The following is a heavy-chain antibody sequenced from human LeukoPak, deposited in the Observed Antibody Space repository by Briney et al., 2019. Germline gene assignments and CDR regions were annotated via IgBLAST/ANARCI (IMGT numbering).Heavy chain of an antibody. Sequence: ASVKVSCKASGYTFTSYYMHWVRQAPGQGLEWMGIINPSGGSTSYAQKLQGRVTMTRDTSTSTAYMELRSLRSDDTAVYYCARYSSSDNFDYWGQGTLVTVSS. D-gene: IGHD6-6*01. CDR3: ARYSSSDNFDY. CDR2: INPSGGST. J-gene: IGHJ4*02. CDR1: GYTFTSYY. V-gene: IGHV1-46*01.